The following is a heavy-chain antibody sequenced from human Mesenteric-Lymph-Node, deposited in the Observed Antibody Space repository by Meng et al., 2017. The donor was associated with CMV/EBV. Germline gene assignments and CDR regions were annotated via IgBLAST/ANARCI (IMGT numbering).Heavy chain of an antibody. D-gene: IGHD3-22*01. CDR3: GRGQIVATAVGAFDM. CDR1: G. Sequence: GRRRGRQENGQGKEWRGRKSVKNGKKKKEKKIKGREKMTTDTTTRTAYMEVRSLRSDDTAVYYCGRGQIVATAVGAFDMWGQGTMVTVSS. V-gene: IGHV1-18*01. J-gene: IGHJ3*02. CDR2: KSVKNGKK.